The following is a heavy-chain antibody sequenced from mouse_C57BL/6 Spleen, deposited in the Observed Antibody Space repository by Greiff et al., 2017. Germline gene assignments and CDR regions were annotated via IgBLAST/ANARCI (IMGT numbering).Heavy chain of an antibody. J-gene: IGHJ2*01. D-gene: IGHD2-2*01. V-gene: IGHV1-69*01. CDR3: ARQGLPYYFDY. Sequence: VQLQQPGAELVMPGASVKLSCKASGYTFTSYWMHWVKQRPGQGLEWIGEIDPSDSYTNYNQKFKGKSTLTVDKSSSTAYMQLSSLTSEDSAVYCCARQGLPYYFDYWGQGTTLTVSS. CDR1: GYTFTSYW. CDR2: IDPSDSYT.